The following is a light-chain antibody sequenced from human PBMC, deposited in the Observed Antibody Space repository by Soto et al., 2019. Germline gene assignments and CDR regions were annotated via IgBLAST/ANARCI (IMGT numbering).Light chain of an antibody. V-gene: IGKV3-20*01. J-gene: IGKJ4*02. CDR2: GAS. CDR1: QSVSSSY. Sequence: VLAQSVGIRGLCIGKRDTLYCRASQSVSSSYLAWYQPKPGQAPRLLIYGASSRATGIPDRFGGRGSGPDFTLTIRRLEPEDVIRYCCQQYAILPNTFGEGTNVDI. CDR3: QQYAILPNT.